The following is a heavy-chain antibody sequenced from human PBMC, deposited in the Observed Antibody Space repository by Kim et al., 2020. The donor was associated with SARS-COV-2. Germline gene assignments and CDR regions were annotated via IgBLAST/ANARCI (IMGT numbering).Heavy chain of an antibody. Sequence: SETLSLTCTVSGYSISSGYYWGWIRQPPGKGLEWIGSIYHSGSTYYNPSLKSRVTISVDTSKNQFSLKLSSVTAADTAVYYCARDLYDSSGYPEFLLFYWGQGTLVTVSS. J-gene: IGHJ4*02. CDR1: GYSISSGYY. CDR2: IYHSGST. V-gene: IGHV4-38-2*02. CDR3: ARDLYDSSGYPEFLLFY. D-gene: IGHD3-22*01.